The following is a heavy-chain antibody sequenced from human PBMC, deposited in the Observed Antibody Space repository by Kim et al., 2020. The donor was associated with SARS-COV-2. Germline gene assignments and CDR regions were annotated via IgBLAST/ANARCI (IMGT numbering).Heavy chain of an antibody. CDR1: GFDFSDYY. J-gene: IGHJ6*03. V-gene: IGHV3-11*01. Sequence: GGSLRLSCAASGFDFSDYYMAWIRQAPGRGLEWVSYISGSAVTTYDADSVKVRFTTPRDNGNNSLYLHMNNLGAEDTAVYYCARIARFLYHLYYFYYMDVWGTGTTVTVSS. D-gene: IGHD2-2*01. CDR2: ISGSAVTT. CDR3: ARIARFLYHLYYFYYMDV.